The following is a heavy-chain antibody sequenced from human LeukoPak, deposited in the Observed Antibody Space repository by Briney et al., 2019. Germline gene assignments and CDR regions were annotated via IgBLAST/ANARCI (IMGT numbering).Heavy chain of an antibody. CDR2: ISYDGSNK. CDR1: GFTFSSYW. V-gene: IGHV3-30-3*01. J-gene: IGHJ3*02. CDR3: ASHPPDAFDI. Sequence: GGSLRLSCAASGFTFSSYWMSWVRQAPGKGLEWVAVISYDGSNKYYADSVKGRFTISRDNSKNTLYLQMNSLRAEDTAVYYCASHPPDAFDIWGQGTMVTVSS.